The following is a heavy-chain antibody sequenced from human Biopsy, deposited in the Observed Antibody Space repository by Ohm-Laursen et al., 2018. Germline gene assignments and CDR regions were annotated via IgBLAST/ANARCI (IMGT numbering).Heavy chain of an antibody. CDR2: VDWDDYK. J-gene: IGHJ6*02. CDR1: GFSLSARGMC. D-gene: IGHD6-13*01. V-gene: IGHV2-70*11. CDR3: ARTPILIVSAGLVYRHRRHLQGMDV. Sequence: TQTLPLTCSFSGFSLSARGMCVSWIRQAPGTALEWLACVDWDDYKDYRASLQTKLSISKDTSNDQVVLTVNNVDPADTATYYCARTPILIVSAGLVYRHRRHLQGMDVWGQGIAVTVS.